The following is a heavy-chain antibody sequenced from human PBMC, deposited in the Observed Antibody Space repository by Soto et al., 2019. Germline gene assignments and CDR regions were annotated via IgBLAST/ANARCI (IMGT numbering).Heavy chain of an antibody. V-gene: IGHV5-51*01. D-gene: IGHD3-16*01. CDR3: AKKKKGWGIFKEVMDFAP. CDR2: IYPGDSDT. CDR1: GYSFTSYW. Sequence: GESLKISCKGSGYSFTSYWIGWVRQMPGKGLEWMGIIYPGDSDTRYSPSFQGQVTISADKSISTAYLQWSSLKASDTAMYYWAKKKKGWGIFKEVMDFAPGGQGTRATVP. J-gene: IGHJ5*02.